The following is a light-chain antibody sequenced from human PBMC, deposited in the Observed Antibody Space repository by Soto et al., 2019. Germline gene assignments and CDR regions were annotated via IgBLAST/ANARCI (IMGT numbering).Light chain of an antibody. CDR3: QQSNSFPIT. V-gene: IGKV1D-12*01. CDR2: TGS. J-gene: IGKJ5*01. Sequence: DIQMTQSPSSVSASVGDRVTITCRASQGLSSWLAWYQQKPGKAPKLLIYTGSSLQSGVSSRFSGSGGATDFTLTISSLQPEDSATYYCQQSNSFPITFGQGTRLEIK. CDR1: QGLSSW.